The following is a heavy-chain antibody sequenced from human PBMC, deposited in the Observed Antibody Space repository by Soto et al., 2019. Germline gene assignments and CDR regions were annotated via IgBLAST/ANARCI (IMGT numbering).Heavy chain of an antibody. CDR2: TNPKSGVT. Sequence: QVQLVQSGAEVKKPGASVKVSCKASGYSFTGYFMHWVRQVPGQGLEWMGWTNPKSGVTKYPQKFQGRVTMTRDTSISTAYMKLTRRRSDDTAVYSCARAHVRLQLGSSDYWGQGTLVTVSS. J-gene: IGHJ4*02. V-gene: IGHV1-2*02. D-gene: IGHD6-25*01. CDR3: ARAHVRLQLGSSDY. CDR1: GYSFTGYF.